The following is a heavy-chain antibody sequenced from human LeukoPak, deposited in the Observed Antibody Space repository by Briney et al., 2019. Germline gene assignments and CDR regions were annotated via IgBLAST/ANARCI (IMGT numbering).Heavy chain of an antibody. CDR2: ISAYNGNT. D-gene: IGHD1-1*01. J-gene: IGHJ5*02. CDR3: ARDRYHNWFDP. Sequence: GASVKVSCKASGYTFTGYYMHWVRQAPGQGLEWMGWISAYNGNTNYAQKLQGRVTMTTDTSTSTAYMELRSLRSDDTAVYYCARDRYHNWFDPWGQGTLVTVSS. CDR1: GYTFTGYY. V-gene: IGHV1-18*04.